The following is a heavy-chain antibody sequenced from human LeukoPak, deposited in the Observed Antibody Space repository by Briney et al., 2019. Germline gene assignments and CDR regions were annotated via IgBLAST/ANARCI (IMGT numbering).Heavy chain of an antibody. D-gene: IGHD1-26*01. Sequence: GGSLRLSCAASGFTFSSYEMNWVRQAPGKGLEWVSYISSSGSTIYYADSVKGRFTISRDNAKNSLYLQTNSLRAEDTAVYYCVRNPVGATPALPYYYYYMDVWGKGTTVTISS. CDR1: GFTFSSYE. CDR3: VRNPVGATPALPYYYYYMDV. J-gene: IGHJ6*03. V-gene: IGHV3-48*03. CDR2: ISSSGSTI.